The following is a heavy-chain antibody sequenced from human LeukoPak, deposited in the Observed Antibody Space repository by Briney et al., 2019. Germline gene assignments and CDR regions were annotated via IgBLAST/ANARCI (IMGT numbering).Heavy chain of an antibody. D-gene: IGHD2-15*01. V-gene: IGHV3-30*18. CDR1: GFTFSSYG. CDR3: AKEYLGYCSGGSCYPLDY. J-gene: IGHJ4*02. Sequence: GRSLRLSCAASGFTFSSYGMHWVRQAPGKGLEWVAVISYDGSNKYYADSVKGRLTISRDNSKNTLYLQMNSLRAEDTAVYYCAKEYLGYCSGGSCYPLDYWGQGTLVTVSS. CDR2: ISYDGSNK.